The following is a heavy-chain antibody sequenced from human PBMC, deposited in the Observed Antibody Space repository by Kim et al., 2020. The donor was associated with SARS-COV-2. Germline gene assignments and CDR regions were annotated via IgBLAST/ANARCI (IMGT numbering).Heavy chain of an antibody. Sequence: LKSRVTISVDTSKNQFSLKLSSVTAADTAVYYCASGYMVRGVRGGWFDPWGQGTLVTVSS. J-gene: IGHJ5*02. V-gene: IGHV4-31*02. CDR3: ASGYMVRGVRGGWFDP. D-gene: IGHD3-10*01.